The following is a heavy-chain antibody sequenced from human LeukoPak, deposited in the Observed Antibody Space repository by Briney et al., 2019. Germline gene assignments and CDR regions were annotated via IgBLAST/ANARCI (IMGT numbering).Heavy chain of an antibody. J-gene: IGHJ6*02. D-gene: IGHD3-3*01. CDR2: ISYDGSNK. Sequence: PGGSLRLSCAASGFTFSSYAMHWVRQAPGKGLEWVAVISYDGSNKYYADSVKGRFTISRDNSKNTLYLQMNSLRAEDTAVYYCARVVLRFLNYYGMDVWGQGTTVTASS. CDR1: GFTFSSYA. CDR3: ARVVLRFLNYYGMDV. V-gene: IGHV3-30-3*01.